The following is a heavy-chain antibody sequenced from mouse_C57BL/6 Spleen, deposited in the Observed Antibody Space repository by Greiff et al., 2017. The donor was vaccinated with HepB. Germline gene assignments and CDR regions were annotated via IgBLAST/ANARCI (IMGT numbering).Heavy chain of an antibody. CDR2: IYPGGGYT. V-gene: IGHV1-63*01. CDR3: ARYSYDEGYFDV. D-gene: IGHD1-1*02. CDR1: GYTFTNYW. Sequence: QVQLKQSGAELVRPGTSVKMSCKASGYTFTNYWIGWAKQRPGHGLEWIGDIYPGGGYTNYNEKFKGKATLTADKSSSTAYMQFSSLTSEDSAIYYCARYSYDEGYFDVWGTGTTVTVSS. J-gene: IGHJ1*03.